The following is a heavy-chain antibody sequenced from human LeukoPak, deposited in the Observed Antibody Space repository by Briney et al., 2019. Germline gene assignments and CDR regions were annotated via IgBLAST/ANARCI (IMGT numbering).Heavy chain of an antibody. J-gene: IGHJ4*02. V-gene: IGHV3-33*01. CDR3: ARDLEIGLISYFDY. D-gene: IGHD3/OR15-3a*01. CDR1: GFTFSSYG. CDR2: IWYDGGNK. Sequence: GGSLRLSCAASGFTFSSYGMHWVRQAPGKGLEWVAVIWYDGGNKYYADSVKGRFTISRDNSKNTLYLQMNSLRAEDTAVCYCARDLEIGLISYFDYWGQGTLATVSS.